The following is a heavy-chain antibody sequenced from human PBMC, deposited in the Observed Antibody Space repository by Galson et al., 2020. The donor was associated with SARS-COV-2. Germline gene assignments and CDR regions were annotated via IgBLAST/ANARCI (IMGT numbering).Heavy chain of an antibody. CDR2: IYYTGTT. CDR1: GGSISSSSYY. V-gene: IGHV4-39*01. D-gene: IGHD6-25*01. CDR3: ARLGLAAAASDY. Sequence: SLTCTVSGGSISSSSYYWGWIRQPPGKGLEWIGSIYYTGTTYYNPSLRSRVTISIDTSKQFSLKLSSVTAADTAVYYCARLGLAAAASDYWGQGTLVTVSS. J-gene: IGHJ4*02.